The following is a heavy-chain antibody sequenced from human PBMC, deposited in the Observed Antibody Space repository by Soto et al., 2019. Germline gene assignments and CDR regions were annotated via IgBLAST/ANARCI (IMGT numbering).Heavy chain of an antibody. CDR1: GYTFTSFD. Sequence: QVQLVQSGAKVKKPGASVKVSCKASGYTFTSFDINWVRQATGQGLEWMGWMNPNSGNTGYAQNFQGRVTTTRNTSISTAYMELSSLRSEDTVVYYSAIRQGRQQSIDVWGQGTTVTVSS. CDR2: MNPNSGNT. D-gene: IGHD1-1*01. V-gene: IGHV1-8*01. J-gene: IGHJ6*02. CDR3: AIRQGRQQSIDV.